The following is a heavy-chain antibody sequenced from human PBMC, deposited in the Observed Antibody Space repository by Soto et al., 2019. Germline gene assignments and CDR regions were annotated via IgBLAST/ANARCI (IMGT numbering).Heavy chain of an antibody. CDR3: ARLQFGEGFDY. D-gene: IGHD3-10*01. J-gene: IGHJ4*02. V-gene: IGHV4-30-2*01. CDR2: ILHTGGT. CDR1: GGSISGGGFS. Sequence: LSLTCAVSGGSISGGGFSWSWIRQPPGKGLEWIGYILHTGGTQYNPSLKSRVSMSVDKSKNQFSLHLTSVTAADTAVYYCARLQFGEGFDYWGQGALVTVSS.